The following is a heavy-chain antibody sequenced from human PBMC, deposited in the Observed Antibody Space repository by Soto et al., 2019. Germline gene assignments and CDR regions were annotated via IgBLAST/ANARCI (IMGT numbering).Heavy chain of an antibody. J-gene: IGHJ5*02. CDR3: ARVFSDSSSFFDP. V-gene: IGHV4-59*12. D-gene: IGHD6-13*01. CDR2: IYYSGST. Sequence: SETLSLTCSVSGGSITSYYWSWIRQPPGKGLEWIAYIYYSGSTSYNPSLKGRVSISLDTSKNQFSLKLSSVTAADTAVYYCARVFSDSSSFFDPWGQGTLVTVSS. CDR1: GGSITSYY.